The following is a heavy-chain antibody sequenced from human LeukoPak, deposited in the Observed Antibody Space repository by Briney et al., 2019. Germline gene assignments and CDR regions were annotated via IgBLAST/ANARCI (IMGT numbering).Heavy chain of an antibody. CDR1: GGTFSSYA. CDR3: ARDLAAAGIAFVY. J-gene: IGHJ4*02. Sequence: GASVKVSCKASGGTFSSYAISWVRQAPGQGLEWMGGIIPIFGTANYAQKFQGRVTITANESTSTAYMELSSLRSEDTAVYYCARDLAAAGIAFVYWGQGTLVTVSS. D-gene: IGHD6-13*01. V-gene: IGHV1-69*13. CDR2: IIPIFGTA.